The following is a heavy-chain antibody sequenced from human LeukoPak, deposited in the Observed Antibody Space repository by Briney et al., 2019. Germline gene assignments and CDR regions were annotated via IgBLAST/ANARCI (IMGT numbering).Heavy chain of an antibody. J-gene: IGHJ4*02. CDR3: ARVSGGNSPTDY. V-gene: IGHV3-23*01. CDR1: GFTFSTYV. D-gene: IGHD4-23*01. CDR2: ISGSGGST. Sequence: GGSLRLSCAASGFTFSTYVMTWVRQAPGKGLEWVSDISGSGGSTHYADSVKGRFTISRDNSKNTLYLQMNSLRAEDTAVYYCARVSGGNSPTDYWGQGTLVTVSS.